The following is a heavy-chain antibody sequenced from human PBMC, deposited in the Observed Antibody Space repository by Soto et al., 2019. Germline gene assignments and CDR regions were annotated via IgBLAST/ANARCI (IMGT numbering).Heavy chain of an antibody. CDR2: ISRSGGSP. CDR3: ARRLDYDILTGTIDY. J-gene: IGHJ4*02. Sequence: EVQLLESGGGLVQPGGSLRLSCPASGFHLSNYAMSWVRQAPGKGLEWVSAISRSGGSPYYADSVRGRFTVSRDNSKHTLYLQMNSLRAEDTAVYYCARRLDYDILTGTIDYWGQGTLVTFCS. CDR1: GFHLSNYA. D-gene: IGHD3-9*01. V-gene: IGHV3-23*01.